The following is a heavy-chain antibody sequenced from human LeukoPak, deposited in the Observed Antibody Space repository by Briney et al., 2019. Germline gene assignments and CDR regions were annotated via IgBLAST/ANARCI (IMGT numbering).Heavy chain of an antibody. J-gene: IGHJ4*02. V-gene: IGHV3-30*18. Sequence: PGGSLRLSCAASGFTFSSYGMHWVRQAPGKGLEWVAVISYDGSNKYYADSVKGRFTISRDNSKNTLYLQMNSLRAEDTAVYYCAKDRSWARTPAYYFDYWGQGTLVTVSS. CDR2: ISYDGSNK. CDR1: GFTFSSYG. CDR3: AKDRSWARTPAYYFDY. D-gene: IGHD1-14*01.